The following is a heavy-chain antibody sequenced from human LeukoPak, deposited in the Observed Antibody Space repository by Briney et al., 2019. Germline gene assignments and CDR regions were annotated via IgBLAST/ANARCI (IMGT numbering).Heavy chain of an antibody. CDR2: IIPILGIA. CDR3: VVVVPAAPVHDAFDI. D-gene: IGHD2-2*01. CDR1: GGTFSSYT. V-gene: IGHV1-69*02. J-gene: IGHJ3*02. Sequence: ASVKVSCKASGGTFSSYTISWVRQAPGQGLDWMGRIIPILGIANYAQKFQGRVTITADKSTSTAYMELSSLRSEDTAVYYCVVVVPAAPVHDAFDIWGQGTMVTVSS.